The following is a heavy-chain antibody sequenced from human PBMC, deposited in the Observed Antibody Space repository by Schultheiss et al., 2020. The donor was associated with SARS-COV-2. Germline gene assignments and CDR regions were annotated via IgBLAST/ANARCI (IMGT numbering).Heavy chain of an antibody. J-gene: IGHJ5*02. V-gene: IGHV4-61*02. CDR3: AEQWELLWFDP. CDR2: IYTSGST. D-gene: IGHD1-26*01. CDR1: GGSISSGSYY. Sequence: LRLSCTVSGGSISSGSYYWSWIRQPAGKGLEWIGRIYTSGSTYYNPSLKSRVTISVDTSKNQFSLKLSSVTAADTAVYYCAEQWELLWFDPWGQGTLVTVSS.